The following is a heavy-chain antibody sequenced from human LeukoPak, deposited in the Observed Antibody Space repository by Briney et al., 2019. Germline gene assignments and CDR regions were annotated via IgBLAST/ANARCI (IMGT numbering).Heavy chain of an antibody. CDR1: GXSISSGSDY. V-gene: IGHV4-61*01. Sequence: PSETLSLTCTVSGXSISSGSDYWSWTRPPPGKGLTGMGNIYYSGSTNYNPSLKSRVTISVGTSKNQFSLKLSSVTAADTAVYYCARARRGLRSSTWNYFDYWGQGNLVTVSS. CDR3: ARARRGLRSSTWNYFDY. J-gene: IGHJ4*02. D-gene: IGHD4-17*01. CDR2: IYYSGST.